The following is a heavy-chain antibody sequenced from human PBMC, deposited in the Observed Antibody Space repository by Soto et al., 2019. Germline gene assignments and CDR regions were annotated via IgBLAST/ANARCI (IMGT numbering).Heavy chain of an antibody. CDR1: GYTFTSYA. Sequence: VSCKASGYTFTSYAMHWVRQAPGQRLEWMGWINAGNGNTKDSQKFQGRVTITRDTSASTAYMELSRLRSEDTAVYYCASGVAQVTDGMEVWCEGNTV. D-gene: IGHD2-8*01. CDR2: INAGNGNT. CDR3: ASGVAQVTDGMEV. J-gene: IGHJ6*02. V-gene: IGHV1-3*01.